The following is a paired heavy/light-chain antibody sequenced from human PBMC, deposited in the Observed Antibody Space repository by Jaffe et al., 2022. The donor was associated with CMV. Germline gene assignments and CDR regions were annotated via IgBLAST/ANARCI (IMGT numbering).Heavy chain of an antibody. Sequence: QVQLVESGGGVVQPGRSLRLSCAASGFTFSSYGMHWVRQAPGKGLEWVAVIWYDGSNKYYADSVKGRFTISRDNSKNTLYLQMNSLRAEDTAVYYCARGGDTAMVYYYYYGMDVWGQGTTVTVSS. CDR2: IWYDGSNK. CDR1: GFTFSSYG. V-gene: IGHV3-33*01. J-gene: IGHJ6*02. D-gene: IGHD5-18*01. CDR3: ARGGDTAMVYYYYYGMDV.
Light chain of an antibody. CDR2: EDN. CDR1: SGSIASNY. J-gene: IGLJ2*01. CDR3: QSYDSSNVV. V-gene: IGLV6-57*04. Sequence: NFMLTQPHSVSESPGKTVTISCTRSSGSIASNYVQWYQQRPGSAPTTVIYEDNQRPSGVPDRFSGSIDSSSNSASLTISGLKTEDEADYYCQSYDSSNVVFGGGTKLTVL.